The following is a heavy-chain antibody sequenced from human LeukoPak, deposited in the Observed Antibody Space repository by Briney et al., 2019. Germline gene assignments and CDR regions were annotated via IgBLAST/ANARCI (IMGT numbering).Heavy chain of an antibody. CDR1: GFTFSSYG. CDR3: ARAYSYGNFGY. D-gene: IGHD5-18*01. V-gene: IGHV3-33*01. CDR2: IWYDGSNK. Sequence: GRSLRLSCAASGFTFSSYGMHWVRQAPGKGLEWVAVIWYDGSNKYYADSVKGRFTISRDNSKNTLYLQMNSLRADDTAVYYCARAYSYGNFGYWGQGTLVTVSS. J-gene: IGHJ4*02.